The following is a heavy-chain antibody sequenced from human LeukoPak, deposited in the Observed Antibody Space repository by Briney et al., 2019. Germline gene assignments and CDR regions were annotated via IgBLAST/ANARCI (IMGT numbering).Heavy chain of an antibody. CDR2: IRYDGSNK. CDR3: ASTNPERWYFDL. CDR1: GFTFSSYG. Sequence: GGSLRLSCAASGFTFSSYGMHWVRQAPGKGLEWVAFIRYDGSNKYYADSVKGRFTISRDNSKNTLYLQMNSLRAEDTAVYYCASTNPERWYFDLWGRGTLVPVS. V-gene: IGHV3-30*02. J-gene: IGHJ2*01. D-gene: IGHD2-2*01.